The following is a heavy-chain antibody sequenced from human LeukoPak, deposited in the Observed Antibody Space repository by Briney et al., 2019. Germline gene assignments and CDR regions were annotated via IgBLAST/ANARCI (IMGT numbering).Heavy chain of an antibody. CDR3: ATLYCGGDCYYFDY. V-gene: IGHV4-34*01. J-gene: IGHJ4*02. CDR1: GGSFSGYY. CDR2: TNHSGST. Sequence: SETLSLTCAVYGGSFSGYYWSWIRQPPGKGLEWIGETNHSGSTNYNPSLKSRVTISVDTSKNQFSLKLSSVTAADTAVYYCATLYCGGDCYYFDYWGQGTLVTVSS. D-gene: IGHD2-21*02.